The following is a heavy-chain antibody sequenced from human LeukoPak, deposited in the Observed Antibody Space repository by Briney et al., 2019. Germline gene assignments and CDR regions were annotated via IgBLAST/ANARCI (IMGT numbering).Heavy chain of an antibody. CDR2: IYTSGST. V-gene: IGHV4-4*07. Sequence: PSETLSLTCTVSGGSVSSYYWTWIRQPAGKGLEWIGRIYTSGSTNYNPSLKSRITLSVDKSKNQFLLRLNSVTAADTAVYYWAGYSSYYGHFDYWGQGTLVTVSS. CDR3: AGYSSYYGHFDY. CDR1: GGSVSSYY. J-gene: IGHJ4*02. D-gene: IGHD6-19*01.